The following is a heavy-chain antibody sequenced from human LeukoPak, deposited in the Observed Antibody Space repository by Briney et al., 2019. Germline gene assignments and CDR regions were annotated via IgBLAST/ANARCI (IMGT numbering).Heavy chain of an antibody. D-gene: IGHD3-16*01. CDR3: ARAGGGKGGAFDI. J-gene: IGHJ3*02. CDR1: GFTFSSYA. V-gene: IGHV3-30*04. Sequence: GESLRLSCAASGFTFSSYAMHWVRQAPGKGLEWVAVISYDGSNKYYADSVKGRFTISRDNSKNTLYLQMNSLRAEDTAVYYCARAGGGKGGAFDIWGQGTMVTVSS. CDR2: ISYDGSNK.